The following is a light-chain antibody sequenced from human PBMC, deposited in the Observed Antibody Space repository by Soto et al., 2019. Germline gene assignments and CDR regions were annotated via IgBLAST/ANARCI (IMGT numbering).Light chain of an antibody. CDR2: DVS. V-gene: IGLV2-14*03. CDR1: SSDVGGYNY. J-gene: IGLJ2*01. Sequence: QSALTQPASVSGSPGQSITISCTGTSSDVGGYNYVSWYQQHPGKAPKLMISDVSNRPSGVSNRFSGSKSGNTASLTISGLRAEDEADYYCSSYTSSSTFVVFGGGTEVTVL. CDR3: SSYTSSSTFVV.